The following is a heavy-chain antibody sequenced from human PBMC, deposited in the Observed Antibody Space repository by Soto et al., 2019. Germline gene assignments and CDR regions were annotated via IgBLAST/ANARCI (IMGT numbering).Heavy chain of an antibody. D-gene: IGHD3-10*01. J-gene: IGHJ5*02. CDR2: IYHSGST. CDR1: GGSISSSNW. Sequence: SDTLSLTCAVSGGSISSSNWWSWVRQPPGKGLEWIGEIYHSGSTNYNPSLKSRVTISVDKSKNQFSLKLSSVTAADTAVYYCARDSNQLLWFGELFRWFDPWGQGTLVT. CDR3: ARDSNQLLWFGELFRWFDP. V-gene: IGHV4-4*02.